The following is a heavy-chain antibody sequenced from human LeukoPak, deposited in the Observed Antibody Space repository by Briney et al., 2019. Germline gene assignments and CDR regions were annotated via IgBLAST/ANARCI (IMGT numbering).Heavy chain of an antibody. CDR2: IYYSGST. CDR3: ARDSDGGGSLDY. D-gene: IGHD3-10*01. CDR1: GVSMSSYY. V-gene: IGHV4-59*01. J-gene: IGHJ4*02. Sequence: SETLSLTCTVSGVSMSSYYWSWIRQFPGEGLEWIGYIYYSGSTNYNPSLKSRVTISIDASENHFSLNLTSMTAADTAVYFCARDSDGGGSLDYWGQGTLVTVSS.